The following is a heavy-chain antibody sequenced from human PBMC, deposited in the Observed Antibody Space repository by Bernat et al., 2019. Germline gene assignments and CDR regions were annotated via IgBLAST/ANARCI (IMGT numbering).Heavy chain of an antibody. CDR3: ARELDQLLFY. V-gene: IGHV1-69*01. Sequence: QVQLVQSGAEVKKPGSSVKVSCKASGGTFSRYTISWVRQAPGQGPEWMGGIVPLFGTAKYAQKFQGRVTITAEESTSTAYMELRSLRSEDTAVYYCARELDQLLFYWGQGTLVTVSS. J-gene: IGHJ4*02. D-gene: IGHD3-10*01. CDR2: IVPLFGTA. CDR1: GGTFSRYT.